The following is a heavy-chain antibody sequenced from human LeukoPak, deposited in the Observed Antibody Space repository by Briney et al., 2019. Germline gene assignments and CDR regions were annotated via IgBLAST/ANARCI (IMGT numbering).Heavy chain of an antibody. Sequence: GGSLRLSCAASGFTFSSYAMSWVRQAQGKGLEWVSAISGSGGRTYYADSVKGRFTISRDNSKNTLYLQLNSLRAEDAAIYYCAKGTAAYYDSSGYYYWSQGTLVTVSS. D-gene: IGHD3-22*01. CDR3: AKGTAAYYDSSGYYY. CDR2: ISGSGGRT. J-gene: IGHJ4*02. CDR1: GFTFSSYA. V-gene: IGHV3-23*01.